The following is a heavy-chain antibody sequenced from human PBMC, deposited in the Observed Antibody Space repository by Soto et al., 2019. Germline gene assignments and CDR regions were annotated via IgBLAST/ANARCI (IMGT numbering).Heavy chain of an antibody. CDR1: GGSISSSSYY. V-gene: IGHV4-39*01. D-gene: IGHD5-12*01. CDR3: AKLRGYSGYDAGDIHFDY. CDR2: IYYSGST. J-gene: IGHJ4*02. Sequence: LPETLSLTCTVSGGSISSSSYYWGWIRQPPGKGLEWIGSIYYSGSTYYNPSLKSRVTISVDTSKNQFSLKLSSVTAADTAVYYCAKLRGYSGYDAGDIHFDYWGQGTLVTVSS.